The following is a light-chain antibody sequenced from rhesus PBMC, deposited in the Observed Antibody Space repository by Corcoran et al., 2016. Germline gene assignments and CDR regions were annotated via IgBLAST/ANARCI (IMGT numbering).Light chain of an antibody. CDR1: QRVSSK. V-gene: IGKV3-31*02. Sequence: EIAMTQSPATLSLSPGETATISCRTSQRVSSKLAWYQQKPGQAPRLLIYGASSRATGIPDRVSGSGSGTDFTLPISSLEPEDFAVYYCQETSNLWTFGQGTKVEIE. CDR3: QETSNLWT. CDR2: GAS. J-gene: IGKJ1*01.